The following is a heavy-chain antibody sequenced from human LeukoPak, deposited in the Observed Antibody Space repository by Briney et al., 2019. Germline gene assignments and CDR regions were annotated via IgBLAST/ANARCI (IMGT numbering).Heavy chain of an antibody. D-gene: IGHD2-2*01. CDR3: ARADIVVVPAAMREYYYYYGMDV. CDR1: GGTFSSYA. V-gene: IGHV1-69*13. CDR2: IIPIFGTA. J-gene: IGHJ6*02. Sequence: GASVKVSCKASGGTFSSYAISWVRQAPGQGLEWMGGIIPIFGTANYAQKFQGRVTITADESTSTAYMELSSLRSEDTAVYYCARADIVVVPAAMREYYYYYGMDVWGQGTTVTVSS.